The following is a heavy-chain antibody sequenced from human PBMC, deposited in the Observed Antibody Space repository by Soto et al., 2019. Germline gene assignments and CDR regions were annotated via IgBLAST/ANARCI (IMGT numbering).Heavy chain of an antibody. CDR3: AKDLWFGELSPEDY. D-gene: IGHD3-10*01. CDR1: GFTFSSYA. J-gene: IGHJ4*02. CDR2: ISGDGGST. V-gene: IGHV3-23*01. Sequence: EVQLLESGGGLVQPGGSLRLSCAASGFTFSSYAKSWVRQAPGKGLEWVSTISGDGGSTYYADSVKGRFTISRDDSKNQVYLQMNSLRAEDTAVYYCAKDLWFGELSPEDYWGQGTLVTVSS.